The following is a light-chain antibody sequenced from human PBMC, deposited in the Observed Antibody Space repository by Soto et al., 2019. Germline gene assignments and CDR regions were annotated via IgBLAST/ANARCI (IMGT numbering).Light chain of an antibody. CDR3: QQYYSTPWT. J-gene: IGKJ1*01. Sequence: IVMTQSADSLAVSLGERATINCKSSQIVFSNSNNKKYLAWYQQKPGQPPKLLIHWASIRESGVPDRFSGSGSGTDFTLTINSLQAEDVAVYYCQQYYSTPWTFGQGTKVDIK. V-gene: IGKV4-1*01. CDR1: QIVFSNSNNKKY. CDR2: WAS.